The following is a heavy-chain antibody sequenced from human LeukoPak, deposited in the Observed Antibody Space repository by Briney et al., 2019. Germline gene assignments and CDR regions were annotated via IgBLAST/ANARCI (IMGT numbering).Heavy chain of an antibody. D-gene: IGHD1-26*01. V-gene: IGHV3-30*02. J-gene: IGHJ4*02. Sequence: PGGSLRLSCAASGFTFSSYWMSWVRQAPGKGLEWVAFIGYDGSKKYYADSVKGRFTISGDNSKNTLYLQMNSLRAEDTAVYYCALEVPQVGADKGSFDYWGQGTLVTVSS. CDR1: GFTFSSYW. CDR2: IGYDGSKK. CDR3: ALEVPQVGADKGSFDY.